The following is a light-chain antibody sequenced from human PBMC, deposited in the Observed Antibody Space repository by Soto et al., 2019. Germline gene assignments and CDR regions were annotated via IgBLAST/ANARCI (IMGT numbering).Light chain of an antibody. J-gene: IGKJ2*01. Sequence: DIQMTQSPSTLSPSVGDRVTITCRASQSVSSWLAWYQQKPGKAPKLLLYKASNLENGVPSRFSGSGSGTEFTLTISSLQPDDFATYYCQQYNTDPYTFGQGTKLEIK. CDR2: KAS. CDR1: QSVSSW. CDR3: QQYNTDPYT. V-gene: IGKV1-5*03.